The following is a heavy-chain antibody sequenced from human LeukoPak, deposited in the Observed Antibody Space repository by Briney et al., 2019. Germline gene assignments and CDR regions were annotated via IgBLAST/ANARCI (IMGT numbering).Heavy chain of an antibody. Sequence: SETLSLTCTVSAGSINSGGYFWTWVRQHPGEGLEWIGYIWNSGNSYYNPSLSSRVIISADSSKSTFSLKLSSVTAADTAVYYCARYHCGSTYCPGVDFYGQGTLVTVSS. CDR3: ARYHCGSTYCPGVDF. V-gene: IGHV4-31*03. CDR1: AGSINSGGYF. D-gene: IGHD2-2*01. CDR2: IWNSGNS. J-gene: IGHJ4*02.